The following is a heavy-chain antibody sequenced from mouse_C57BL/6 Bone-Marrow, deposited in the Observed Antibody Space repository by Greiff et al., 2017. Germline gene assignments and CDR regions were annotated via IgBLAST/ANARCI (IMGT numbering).Heavy chain of an antibody. CDR2: IDPETGGT. Sequence: VKLMESGAELVRPGASVTLSCKASGYTFTDYEMHWVKQTPVHGLEWIGAIDPETGGTAYNQKFKGKAILTADKSSSTAYMELRSLTSEDSAVYYCTRRKPFYYGNYHYAMDYWGQGTSVTVSS. CDR3: TRRKPFYYGNYHYAMDY. J-gene: IGHJ4*01. V-gene: IGHV1-15*01. CDR1: GYTFTDYE. D-gene: IGHD2-1*01.